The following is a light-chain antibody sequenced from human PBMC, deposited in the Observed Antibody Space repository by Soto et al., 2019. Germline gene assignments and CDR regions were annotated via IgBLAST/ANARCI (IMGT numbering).Light chain of an antibody. CDR2: GAS. CDR1: QSVSSN. Sequence: EIVMTQSPATLSVSPGERATLSCRASQSVSSNLAWYQQKRGQAPRLVIYGASSRPTGIPARFIGSGSGTEFTLTISSLQSEDSAVYYCQQYNNWPPLTFGGGTKVEIK. V-gene: IGKV3-15*01. J-gene: IGKJ4*01. CDR3: QQYNNWPPLT.